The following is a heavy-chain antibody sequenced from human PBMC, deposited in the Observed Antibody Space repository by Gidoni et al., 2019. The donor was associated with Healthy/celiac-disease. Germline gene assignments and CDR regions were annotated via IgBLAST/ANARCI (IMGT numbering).Heavy chain of an antibody. CDR2: MKPNSGNT. V-gene: IGHV1-8*01. J-gene: IGHJ6*02. CDR1: GYTFTCYD. D-gene: IGHD1-26*01. Sequence: QVQLVQSGAEVKKPGTSVKVSCKPSGYTFTCYDINWVRQATGQGLEWMGWMKPNSGNTGYAQKFQGRVTMTRNTSISTAYMELSSLRSEDTAVYYCARTVGAAPFHYYGMDVWGQGTTVTVSS. CDR3: ARTVGAAPFHYYGMDV.